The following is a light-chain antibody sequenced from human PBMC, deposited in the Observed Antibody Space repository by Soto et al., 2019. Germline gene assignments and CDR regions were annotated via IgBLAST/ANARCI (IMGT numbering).Light chain of an antibody. V-gene: IGKV2-28*01. Sequence: DIVMTQSPLSLPVTPGEPASISCRSSQSLLHSNGYNYLDWYLQKPGQSPQLLIYLGSNRASGVPDRFSGSGSGTDFTLKINRVEAEDVGVYYCMQALQTPGLTFGGGTKVEIK. CDR3: MQALQTPGLT. J-gene: IGKJ4*01. CDR2: LGS. CDR1: QSLLHSNGYNY.